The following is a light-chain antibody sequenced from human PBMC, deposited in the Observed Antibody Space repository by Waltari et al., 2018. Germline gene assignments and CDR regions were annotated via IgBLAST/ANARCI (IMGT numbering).Light chain of an antibody. CDR3: AAWDDSLNGSV. CDR1: SSNIGRNT. CDR2: SNN. J-gene: IGLJ3*02. Sequence: QSVLTQPPSASGTPGQRVTIPCSGSSSNIGRNTVNWYQQLPGTAPKLLIYSNNQRPSGVPDRFSGSKSGTSASLAISGLQSEDEADYYCAAWDDSLNGSVFGGGTKLTVL. V-gene: IGLV1-44*01.